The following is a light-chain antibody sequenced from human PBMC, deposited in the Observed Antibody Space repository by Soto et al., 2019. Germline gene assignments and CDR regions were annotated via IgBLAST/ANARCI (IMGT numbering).Light chain of an antibody. CDR1: QSVSSIS. CDR3: QQYGSLSWT. J-gene: IGKJ1*01. Sequence: EIVLTQSPGTLSLSPGERATLSCRASQSVSSISLAWYQQKPGQAPRLLMYGASSRATGIPDRFSGSGSGTDFTLTISRLEPEDSAVYYCQQYGSLSWTFGQGTKVEIK. V-gene: IGKV3-20*01. CDR2: GAS.